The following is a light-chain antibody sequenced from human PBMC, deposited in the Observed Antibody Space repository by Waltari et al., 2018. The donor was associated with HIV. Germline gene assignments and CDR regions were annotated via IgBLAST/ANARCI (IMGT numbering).Light chain of an antibody. V-gene: IGLV2-14*03. CDR3: ASFTGDNTVM. Sequence: AVTQPASVSGLPGQSTTISCTGGDSDFGLYNFVSWYQQHSGKPPKLILYDVDSRSSGVSDRCSGSMSGNTASLTISGLRAEDEAHYYCASFTGDNTVMFGGGTEVTVL. CDR1: DSDFGLYNF. J-gene: IGLJ3*02. CDR2: DVD.